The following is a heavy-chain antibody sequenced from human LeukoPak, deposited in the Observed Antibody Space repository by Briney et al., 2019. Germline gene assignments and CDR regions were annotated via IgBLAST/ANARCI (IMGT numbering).Heavy chain of an antibody. V-gene: IGHV3-23*01. CDR1: GFTFSSYA. J-gene: IGHJ6*02. CDR3: ARVKGYCSSTSCYGAGYYYYGMDV. Sequence: SGGSLRLSCVASGFTFSSYAMSWVRQAPGKGLEWVSTIFGSGDNTNYADSVKGRFTISRDSSKNTLYLQMNSLRAEDTAVYYCARVKGYCSSTSCYGAGYYYYGMDVWGQGTTVTVSS. D-gene: IGHD2-2*01. CDR2: IFGSGDNT.